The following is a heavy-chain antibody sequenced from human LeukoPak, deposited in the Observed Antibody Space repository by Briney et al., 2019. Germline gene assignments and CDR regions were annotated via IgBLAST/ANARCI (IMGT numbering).Heavy chain of an antibody. CDR2: ISGSGGST. CDR3: AKAHPDYRGPLDAFDI. J-gene: IGHJ3*02. D-gene: IGHD4-11*01. V-gene: IGHV3-23*01. Sequence: GGSLRLSCAASGFRFSSYAMSWVRQAPGKGLEWVSAISGSGGSTYYADSVKGRFTISRDNSKNTLYLQMDSLRAEDTAVYYCAKAHPDYRGPLDAFDIWGQGTMVTVSS. CDR1: GFRFSSYA.